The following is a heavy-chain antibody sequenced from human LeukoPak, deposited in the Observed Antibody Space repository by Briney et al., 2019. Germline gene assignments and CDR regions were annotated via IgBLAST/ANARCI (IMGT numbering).Heavy chain of an antibody. CDR3: ATGGLGFLADEIPLGDYFDY. J-gene: IGHJ4*02. CDR1: GYTFTGYY. CDR2: INPNSGGT. V-gene: IGHV1-2*02. Sequence: ASVKVSCKASGYTFTGYYMHWVRQAPGQGLEWMGWINPNSGGTNYAQKFQGRGTMTRDTSISTAYMELSRLRSDDTAAYYCATGGLGFLADEIPLGDYFDYWGQGTLVTVSS. D-gene: IGHD3-3*01.